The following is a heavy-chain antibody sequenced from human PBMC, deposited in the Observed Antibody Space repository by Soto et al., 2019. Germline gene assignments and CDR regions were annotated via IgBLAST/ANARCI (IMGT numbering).Heavy chain of an antibody. CDR1: GFTFSSYS. CDR2: ISSSSSYI. D-gene: IGHD2-2*01. CDR3: ARMPTHYYYYYYMDV. J-gene: IGHJ6*03. Sequence: PGGSLRLSCAASGFTFSSYSMNWVRQAPGKGLEWVSSISSSSSYIYYADSVKGRFTISRDNAKNSLYLQMNSLRAEDTAVYYCARMPTHYYYYYYMDVWGKGTTVTVSS. V-gene: IGHV3-21*01.